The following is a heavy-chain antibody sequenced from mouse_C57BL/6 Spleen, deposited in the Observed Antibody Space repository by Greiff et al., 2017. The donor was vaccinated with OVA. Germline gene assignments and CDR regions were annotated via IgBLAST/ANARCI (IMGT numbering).Heavy chain of an antibody. V-gene: IGHV1-15*01. CDR3: TRTYYYSNPFDY. CDR2: IDPETGGT. J-gene: IGHJ2*01. Sequence: VQLQQSGAELVRPGASVTLSCKASGYTFTDYEMHWVKRTPVHGLEWIGAIDPETGGTAYNQKFKGKAILTADKSSSTAYMELRSLTSEDSAVYYYTRTYYYSNPFDYWGQGTTLTVSS. D-gene: IGHD2-5*01. CDR1: GYTFTDYE.